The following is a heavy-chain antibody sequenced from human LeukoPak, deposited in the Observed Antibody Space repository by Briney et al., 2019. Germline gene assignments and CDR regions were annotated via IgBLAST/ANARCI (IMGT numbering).Heavy chain of an antibody. CDR3: VRDYYDSSGSDY. D-gene: IGHD3-22*01. CDR2: IYSGGST. J-gene: IGHJ4*02. Sequence: GGSLRLSCAASGFTVSSNYMSWVRQAPGKGLEWVSVIYSGGSTYYADSVKGRFTISRDNSKNTLYLQMNSLRAEDTAVYYCVRDYYDSSGSDYWGQGTLVTVSS. CDR1: GFTVSSNY. V-gene: IGHV3-66*01.